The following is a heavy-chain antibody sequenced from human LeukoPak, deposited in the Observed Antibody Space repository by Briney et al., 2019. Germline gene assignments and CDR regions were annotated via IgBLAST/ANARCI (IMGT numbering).Heavy chain of an antibody. CDR3: AREMGFSAFDY. J-gene: IGHJ4*02. CDR1: GFTFDDYA. Sequence: SLRLSCAASGFTFDDYAMHWVRQAPGKGLEWVSGISWNSGSIGYADSVKGRFTISRDNAKNSLYLQMNSLRAEDTALYYCAREMGFSAFDYWGQGTLVTVSS. D-gene: IGHD1-26*01. CDR2: ISWNSGSI. V-gene: IGHV3-9*01.